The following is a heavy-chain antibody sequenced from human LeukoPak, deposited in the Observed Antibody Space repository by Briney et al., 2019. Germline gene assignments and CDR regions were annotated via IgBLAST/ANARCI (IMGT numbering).Heavy chain of an antibody. CDR1: GYTFTGYY. D-gene: IGHD3-22*01. CDR3: ARDIGHYYDSPKDY. CDR2: INPNSGGT. Sequence: ASVKVSCKASGYTFTGYYMHWVRQAPGQGLECMGWINPNSGGTNYAQKFQGRVTMTRDTSISTAYMELSRLRSDDTAVYYCARDIGHYYDSPKDYWGQETLVTVSS. J-gene: IGHJ4*02. V-gene: IGHV1-2*02.